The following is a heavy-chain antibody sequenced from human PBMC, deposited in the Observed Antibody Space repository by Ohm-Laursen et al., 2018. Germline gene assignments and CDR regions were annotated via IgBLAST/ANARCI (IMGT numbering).Heavy chain of an antibody. CDR1: GFAVSSNY. CDR3: ARTPPIGYYYYGMDV. V-gene: IGHV3-66*01. J-gene: IGHJ6*02. Sequence: GSLRLSCAASGFAVSSNYISWVRQAPGKGLEWVSVIYSGGSTHYADSVKDRFTISRDNSKNTLYLQMNSLRAEDTAVYYCARTPPIGYYYYGMDVWGHGTTVTVSS. CDR2: IYSGGST.